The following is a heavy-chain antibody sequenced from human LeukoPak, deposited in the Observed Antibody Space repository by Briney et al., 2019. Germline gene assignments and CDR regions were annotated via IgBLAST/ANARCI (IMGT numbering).Heavy chain of an antibody. V-gene: IGHV3-33*01. CDR3: ARDRQVLDY. J-gene: IGHJ4*02. CDR1: GFTFSSYG. Sequence: GGSLRLSCAASGFTFSSYGMHGVRQAPGKGVEWVAVIWYDGSNKYYADSVKGRFTISRDNSKNTLYLQMNSLRAEDTAVYYCARDRQVLDYWGQGTLVTVSS. D-gene: IGHD2-15*01. CDR2: IWYDGSNK.